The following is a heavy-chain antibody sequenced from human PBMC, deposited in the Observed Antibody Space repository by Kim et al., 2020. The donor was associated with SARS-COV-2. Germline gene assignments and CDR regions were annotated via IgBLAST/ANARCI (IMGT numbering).Heavy chain of an antibody. CDR3: SSSGYSYGYYFDY. V-gene: IGHV4-34*01. CDR1: GGSFSGYY. CDR2: INHSGST. J-gene: IGHJ4*02. Sequence: SETLSLTCAVYGGSFSGYYWSWIRQPPGKGLEWIGEINHSGSTNYNPSLKSRVTISVDTYKNQFSLKLSSVTAADTAVYYCSSSGYSYGYYFDYWGQGTL. D-gene: IGHD5-18*01.